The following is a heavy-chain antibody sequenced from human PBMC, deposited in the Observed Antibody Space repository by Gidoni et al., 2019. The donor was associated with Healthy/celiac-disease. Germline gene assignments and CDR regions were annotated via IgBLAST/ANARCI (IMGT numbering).Heavy chain of an antibody. J-gene: IGHJ4*02. D-gene: IGHD6-19*01. CDR3: AKGWAGGWFDY. CDR2: ISYDGSNK. Sequence: QVQLVESGGGVVQPGRSLRLSCAASGFTFSSYGMHWVRQAPGKGLEWVAVISYDGSNKYYADSVKGRFTISRDNSKNTLYLQMNSLRAEDTAVYYCAKGWAGGWFDYWGQGTLVTVSS. CDR1: GFTFSSYG. V-gene: IGHV3-30*18.